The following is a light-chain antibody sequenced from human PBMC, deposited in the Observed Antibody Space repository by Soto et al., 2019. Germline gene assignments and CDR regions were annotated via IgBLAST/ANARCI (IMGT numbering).Light chain of an antibody. J-gene: IGLJ2*01. V-gene: IGLV2-8*01. CDR1: SSDVGGYNY. CDR2: EVS. CDR3: SSYAGNNNVI. Sequence: QSALTQPPSASGSPGQSVTMSCTGTSSDVGGYNYVSWYQQHPGKAPKLMIYEVSKRPSGVPDRFSGSKSGNTASLIVSGLQAEDEAAYYCSSYAGNNNVIFGGGTKVTVL.